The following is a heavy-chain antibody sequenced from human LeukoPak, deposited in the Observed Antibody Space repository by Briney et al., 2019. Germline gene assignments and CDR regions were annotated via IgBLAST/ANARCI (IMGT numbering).Heavy chain of an antibody. CDR3: AKAHYDSSGYMGDYYYYMDV. CDR2: ISYDGSNK. J-gene: IGHJ6*03. Sequence: GGSLRLSCAASGFTFSSYAMHWVRQAPGKGLEWVAVISYDGSNKYYADSVKGRFTISRDNSKNTVYLQMNSLRGGVTVVYYCAKAHYDSSGYMGDYYYYMDVWGKGTTVTVSS. D-gene: IGHD3-22*01. CDR1: GFTFSSYA. V-gene: IGHV3-30*04.